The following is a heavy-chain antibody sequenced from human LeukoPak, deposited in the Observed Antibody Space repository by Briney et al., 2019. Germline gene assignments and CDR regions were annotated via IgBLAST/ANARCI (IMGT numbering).Heavy chain of an antibody. CDR1: GGSISSYY. D-gene: IGHD2-8*01. Sequence: PSETLSLTCTVSGGSISSYYWSWIRQPPGKGLEWIGYIYYSGSTNYNPSLKSRVTMSVDTSKNQFSLKLSSVTAADTAVYYCARDRVYCTNGVCYSTANWFDPWGQGTLVTVSS. CDR3: ARDRVYCTNGVCYSTANWFDP. J-gene: IGHJ5*02. CDR2: IYYSGST. V-gene: IGHV4-59*12.